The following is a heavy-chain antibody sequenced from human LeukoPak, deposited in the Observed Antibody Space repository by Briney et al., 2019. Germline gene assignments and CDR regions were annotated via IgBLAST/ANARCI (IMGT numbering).Heavy chain of an antibody. CDR1: GLTFSGST. J-gene: IGHJ4*02. CDR3: SRHEALPGDY. V-gene: IGHV3-73*01. CDR2: IRDKAYNYAT. Sequence: PGGSLRLSCAVSGLTFSGSTMHWVRQASGKGLEWVGHIRDKAYNYATAYAASVKGRFTISRDDSKNTAYLQMNSLKTEDTAVHYCSRHEALPGDYWGQGTLVTVSS. D-gene: IGHD2-21*02.